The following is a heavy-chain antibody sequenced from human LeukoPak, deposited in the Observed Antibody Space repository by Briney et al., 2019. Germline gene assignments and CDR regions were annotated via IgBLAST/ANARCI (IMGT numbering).Heavy chain of an antibody. CDR1: GGSISSGSYY. Sequence: SQTLSLTCTVSGGSISSGSYYWSWIRQPAGKGLEWIGRIYTSGSTNYNPSLKSRVTISVDTSKNQFSLKLSSVTAADTAVYYCAREEYGSLDYWGQGTLVTVSS. J-gene: IGHJ4*02. CDR2: IYTSGST. D-gene: IGHD1-26*01. V-gene: IGHV4-61*02. CDR3: AREEYGSLDY.